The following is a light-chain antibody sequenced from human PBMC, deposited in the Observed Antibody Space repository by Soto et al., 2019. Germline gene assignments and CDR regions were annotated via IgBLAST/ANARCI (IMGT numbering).Light chain of an antibody. CDR2: EVS. CDR3: SSYTRSSTVV. J-gene: IGLJ2*01. CDR1: SSDVGGYNY. Sequence: QSVLTQPASVSGSPGQSITISCTGTSSDVGGYNYVSWYQQHPGKAPKLMIYEVSNRPSGVSTRFSGSKSGNTASLTISGLQAEDEEDYYCSSYTRSSTVVFGGGTKVTVL. V-gene: IGLV2-14*01.